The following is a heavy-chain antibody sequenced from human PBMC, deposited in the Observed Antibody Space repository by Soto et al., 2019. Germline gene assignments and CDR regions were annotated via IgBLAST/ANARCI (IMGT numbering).Heavy chain of an antibody. D-gene: IGHD3-22*01. CDR3: AKLFGYDYDRSGYGTR. V-gene: IGHV3-23*01. Sequence: GGSLRLSCAASGFTFSSYAMSWVRQAPGKGLEWVSGISGSGGRTYHADCVKGRLTASRDNSKNTLYLQMNSLRAEDTAVYYCAKLFGYDYDRSGYGTRWGTGPLFTV. J-gene: IGHJ4*02. CDR2: ISGSGGRT. CDR1: GFTFSSYA.